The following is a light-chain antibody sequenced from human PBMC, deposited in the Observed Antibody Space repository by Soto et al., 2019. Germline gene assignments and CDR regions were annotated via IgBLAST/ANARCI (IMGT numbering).Light chain of an antibody. CDR2: AAR. CDR1: QSISRN. CDR3: QQSHSTPYT. J-gene: IGKJ2*01. V-gene: IGKV1-39*01. Sequence: DIQLTQSPSSLSPSVGDRITLSCRASQSISRNLNWYQQMPGKAPSLLIYAARDLQSGVPGRFSGSGSGTEFNHTISRLQPEDLATYDCQQSHSTPYTFGQGTKLEI.